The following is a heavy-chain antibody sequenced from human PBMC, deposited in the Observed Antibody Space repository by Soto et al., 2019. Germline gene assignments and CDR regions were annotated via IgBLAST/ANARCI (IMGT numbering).Heavy chain of an antibody. D-gene: IGHD5-12*01. CDR3: ASRYSGYDYNYFDY. V-gene: IGHV3-23*01. J-gene: IGHJ4*02. Sequence: EVQLLESGGGLVQPGGSLRLSCAASGFTFSSYAMSWVRQAPGKGLEWVSAISGSGGSTYYADSVTGRFTISRDNSKNTLDLEMNSLRAEDTAVYYCASRYSGYDYNYFDYWGQGTLVTVSS. CDR2: ISGSGGST. CDR1: GFTFSSYA.